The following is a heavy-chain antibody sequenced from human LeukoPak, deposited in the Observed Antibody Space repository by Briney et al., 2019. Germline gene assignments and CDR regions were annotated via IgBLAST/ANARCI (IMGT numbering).Heavy chain of an antibody. D-gene: IGHD5-18*01. CDR3: ARDQRAAMAYFDY. CDR2: ISSSSSYI. CDR1: GFSFRSYA. Sequence: GGSLRLSCAASGFSFRSYAMTWVRQAPGKGLEWVSSISSSSSYIYYADSVKGRFTISRDNAKNSLYLQMNSLRAEDTAVYYRARDQRAAMAYFDYWGQGTLVTVSS. J-gene: IGHJ4*02. V-gene: IGHV3-21*01.